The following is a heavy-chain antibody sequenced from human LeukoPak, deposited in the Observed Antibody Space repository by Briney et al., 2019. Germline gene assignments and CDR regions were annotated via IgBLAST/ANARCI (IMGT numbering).Heavy chain of an antibody. J-gene: IGHJ4*02. D-gene: IGHD2-15*01. V-gene: IGHV4-34*01. CDR2: INHSGST. CDR1: GGSFSGYY. CDR3: ARGPVAGRLYYFDY. Sequence: SETLSLTCAVYGGSFSGYYWSWIRQPPGKGLEWIGEINHSGSTNYNPSLKSRVTISVDTSKNQFSRKLSSVTAADTAVYYCARGPVAGRLYYFDYWGQGTLVTVSS.